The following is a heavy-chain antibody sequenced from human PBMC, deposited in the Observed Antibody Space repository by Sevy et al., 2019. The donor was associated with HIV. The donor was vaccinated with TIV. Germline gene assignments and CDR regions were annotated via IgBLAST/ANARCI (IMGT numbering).Heavy chain of an antibody. J-gene: IGHJ6*03. Sequence: SESLSLTCTVSGGSISTYYWNWIRQPAGKGLEWIGRIFSSGSTNYNPSLKSRVTMSVDTSKNQFSLKMRSVTAADTAVYYCARGAQGTGYYYYMDVWGKGTTVTVS. CDR1: GGSISTYY. V-gene: IGHV4-4*07. CDR2: IFSSGST. CDR3: ARGAQGTGYYYYMDV.